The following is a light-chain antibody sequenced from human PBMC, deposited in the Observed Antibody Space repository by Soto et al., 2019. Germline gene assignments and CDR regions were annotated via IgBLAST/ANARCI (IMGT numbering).Light chain of an antibody. J-gene: IGKJ1*01. CDR3: QVRDVWPS. Sequence: IVLTQSPATLFLSPGERAALSCRASQSVSTSLAWYQHKPGQAPRLFIYDASKRAPGIPARFSGSGSGTDFTLTISSLEPEDFAVYYCQVRDVWPSFGQGTKV. V-gene: IGKV3-11*01. CDR1: QSVSTS. CDR2: DAS.